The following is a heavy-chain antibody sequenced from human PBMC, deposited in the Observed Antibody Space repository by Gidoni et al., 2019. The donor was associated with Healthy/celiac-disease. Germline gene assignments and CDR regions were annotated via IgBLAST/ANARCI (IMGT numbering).Heavy chain of an antibody. CDR2: ISYDGSNK. V-gene: IGHV3-30-3*01. D-gene: IGHD3-10*01. CDR3: ARVTPGSQGVIITGYYGMDV. Sequence: QVQLVESGGGVVQPGRSLRLSCAASGFTFSSYAMHWVRQAPGKGLEWVAVISYDGSNKYYADSVKGRFTISRDNSKNTLYLQMNSLRAEDTAVYYCARVTPGSQGVIITGYYGMDVWGQGTTVTVSS. CDR1: GFTFSSYA. J-gene: IGHJ6*02.